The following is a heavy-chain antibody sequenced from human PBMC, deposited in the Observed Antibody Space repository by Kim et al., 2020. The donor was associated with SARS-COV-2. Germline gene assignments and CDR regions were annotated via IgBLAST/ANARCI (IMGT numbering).Heavy chain of an antibody. V-gene: IGHV3-30-3*01. CDR2: FSYDGSSK. CDR1: GFAFSTYT. D-gene: IGHD3-10*01. CDR3: AKDQWSSNYGSEGPVTGMDV. J-gene: IGHJ6*02. Sequence: GGSLRLSCAASGFAFSTYTMHWVRQAPGKGLEWVARFSYDGSSKRYADSVKGRFTISRDDSKNMLYLQMNSLGAEDTALYYCAKDQWSSNYGSEGPVTGMDVWGQGTMVTVSS.